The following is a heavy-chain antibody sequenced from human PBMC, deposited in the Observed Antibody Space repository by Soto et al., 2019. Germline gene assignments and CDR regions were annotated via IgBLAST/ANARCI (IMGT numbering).Heavy chain of an antibody. CDR2: ISYSGST. J-gene: IGHJ4*02. CDR3: ATMGTPATGLYYFDY. Sequence: SETLSLTCAVYGGSFSGYYWSWIRQPPGKGLEWIGFISYSGSTYYSLSLKSRVTISVDTSKNQFSLNLSFVTAADTAVYYCATMGTPATGLYYFDYWGQGTLVTVSS. D-gene: IGHD5-18*01. V-gene: IGHV4-34*01. CDR1: GGSFSGYY.